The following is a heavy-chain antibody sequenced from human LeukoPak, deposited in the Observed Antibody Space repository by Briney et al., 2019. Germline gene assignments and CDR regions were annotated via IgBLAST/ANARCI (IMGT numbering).Heavy chain of an antibody. CDR3: ATSSAAGTYYFDY. V-gene: IGHV4-59*01. Sequence: SETLSLTCTVSGGSISSYYWSWIWQPPGKGLEWIGYIYYSGSTNYNPSLKSRVTISVDTSKNQFSLKLSSVTAADTAVYYCATSSAAGTYYFDYWGQGTLVTVSS. CDR2: IYYSGST. CDR1: GGSISSYY. D-gene: IGHD6-13*01. J-gene: IGHJ4*02.